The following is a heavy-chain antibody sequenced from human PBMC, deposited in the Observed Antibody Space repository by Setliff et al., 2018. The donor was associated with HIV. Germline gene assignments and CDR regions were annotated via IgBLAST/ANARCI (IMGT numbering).Heavy chain of an antibody. D-gene: IGHD4-17*01. J-gene: IGHJ4*02. CDR2: VTHSGTT. CDR3: ASFFVTTVTNQDY. Sequence: PSETLSLTCAVYGGSFSGFYWTFIRQSPGKGLEWIGEVTHSGTTTYDPSLKRRITISLDTSNNQFSLKLTSVTAADTAMYYCASFFVTTVTNQDYWGQGTPVTVSS. V-gene: IGHV4-34*01. CDR1: GGSFSGFY.